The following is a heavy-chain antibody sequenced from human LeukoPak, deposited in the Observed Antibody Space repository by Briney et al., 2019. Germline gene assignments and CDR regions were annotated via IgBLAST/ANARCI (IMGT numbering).Heavy chain of an antibody. D-gene: IGHD2-2*01. V-gene: IGHV4-34*01. CDR1: GGSFSGYY. CDR2: IYYSGST. J-gene: IGHJ4*02. CDR3: ASSLGYCSSTSCPSYYFDY. Sequence: PSETLSLTCAVYGGSFSGYYWSWIRQPPGKGLEWIGSIYYSGSTYYNPSLKSRVTISVDTSKNQFSLKLSSVTAADTAVYYCASSLGYCSSTSCPSYYFDYWGQGTLVTVSS.